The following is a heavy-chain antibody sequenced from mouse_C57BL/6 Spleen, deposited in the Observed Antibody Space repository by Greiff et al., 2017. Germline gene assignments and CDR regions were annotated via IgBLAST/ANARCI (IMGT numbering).Heavy chain of an antibody. CDR3: AEATVVVDY. Sequence: LVESGAELARPGASVKLSCKASGYTFTSYGISWVKQRTGQGLEWIGEIYPRSGNTYYNEKFKGKATLTADKSSSTAYMELRSLTSEDSAVYFCAEATVVVDYWGQGTTLTVSS. D-gene: IGHD1-1*01. J-gene: IGHJ2*01. CDR2: IYPRSGNT. V-gene: IGHV1-81*01. CDR1: GYTFTSYG.